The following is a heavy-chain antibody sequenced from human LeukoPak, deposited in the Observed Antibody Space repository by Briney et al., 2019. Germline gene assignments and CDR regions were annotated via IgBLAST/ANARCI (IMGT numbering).Heavy chain of an antibody. CDR1: GFTFSSYE. D-gene: IGHD7-27*01. V-gene: IGHV3-48*03. CDR2: ISSGDSPM. CDR3: ARERGGEDALDI. J-gene: IGHJ3*02. Sequence: GGSLRLSCAASGFTFSSYEMNWVRQAPGKGLEWVSYISSGDSPMYYADSVKGRFTISRDNAKNSLFLQMNSLRVEDTAIYYCARERGGEDALDIWGQGTLVTVSS.